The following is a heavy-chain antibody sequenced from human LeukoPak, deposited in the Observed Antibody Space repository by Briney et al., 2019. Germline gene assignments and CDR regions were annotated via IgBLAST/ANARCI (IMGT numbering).Heavy chain of an antibody. CDR2: IKQDGSEK. CDR1: GFTFR. D-gene: IGHD3-9*01. V-gene: IGHV3-7*01. J-gene: IGHJ4*02. Sequence: GGSLRLFCAASGFTFRMSWVRQAPGKGLEWVANIKQDGSEKYYVDSVKGRFTISRDNAKNSLYLHMDNLRAEDTAVYYCAESLTSWGQGTLVTVSS. CDR3: AESLTS.